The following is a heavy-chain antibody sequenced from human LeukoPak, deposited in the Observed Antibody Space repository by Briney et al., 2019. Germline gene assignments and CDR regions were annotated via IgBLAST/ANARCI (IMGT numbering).Heavy chain of an antibody. D-gene: IGHD1-14*01. CDR1: GFSFSDYA. Sequence: PGRSLRLSCAASGFSFSDYAMDWVRQAPGKGLEWVAVISYDGSNDYYADSVKGRFTIFRDNSKSTLYLQMNSLRAEDTAVYYCARGRPVDFWGQGTLVTVSS. V-gene: IGHV3-30*04. CDR2: ISYDGSND. J-gene: IGHJ4*02. CDR3: ARGRPVDF.